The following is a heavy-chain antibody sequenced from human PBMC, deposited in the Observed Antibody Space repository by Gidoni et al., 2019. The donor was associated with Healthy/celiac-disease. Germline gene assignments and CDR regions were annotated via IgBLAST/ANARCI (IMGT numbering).Heavy chain of an antibody. Sequence: EVQLVESGGGLVQPGGSLRLSCAASGFTFSSYSMNWVRQAPGKGLAWVSYISSSSSTIYYAASVKGRFTISRENAKNSLYLQMNSLRAEDTAVYYWARGGGVGGVIGEDAFDIWGQGTMVTVSS. CDR1: GFTFSSYS. CDR2: ISSSSSTI. D-gene: IGHD3-16*02. V-gene: IGHV3-48*01. J-gene: IGHJ3*02. CDR3: ARGGGVGGVIGEDAFDI.